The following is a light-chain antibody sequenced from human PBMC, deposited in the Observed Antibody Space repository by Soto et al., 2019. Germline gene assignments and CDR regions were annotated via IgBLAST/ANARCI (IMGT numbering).Light chain of an antibody. CDR2: GNS. CDR1: SSNIGAGYD. Sequence: QSVLTQPPSVSGAPGQRVNISCTGSSSNIGAGYDVHWYQQLPGTAPKLLIYGNSNRPSGVPDRFSGSKSGTSASLAITGLQAEDDADYYCQSYDSSRGVFGTGTKLTVL. V-gene: IGLV1-40*01. CDR3: QSYDSSRGV. J-gene: IGLJ1*01.